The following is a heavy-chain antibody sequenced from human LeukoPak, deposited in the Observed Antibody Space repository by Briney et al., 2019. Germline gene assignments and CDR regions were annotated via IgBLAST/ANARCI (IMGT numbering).Heavy chain of an antibody. CDR1: GYTFTGYY. J-gene: IGHJ6*02. CDR3: ARDGYYDSSGYYYANLWYYYYGMDV. V-gene: IGHV1-2*06. CDR2: INPNSGGT. D-gene: IGHD3-22*01. Sequence: ASVKVSCKASGYTFTGYYMHWVRQAPGQGLEWMGRINPNSGGTNYAQKFQGRVTMTRDTSISTAYMELSRLRSDDTAVYYCARDGYYDSSGYYYANLWYYYYGMDVWGQGTTVTVSS.